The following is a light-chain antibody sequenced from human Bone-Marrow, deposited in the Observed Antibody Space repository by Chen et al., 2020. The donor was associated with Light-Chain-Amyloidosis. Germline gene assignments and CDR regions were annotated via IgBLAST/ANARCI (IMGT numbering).Light chain of an antibody. J-gene: IGLJ2*01. Sequence: SYELTQPPSVSVSPGQPARITCSGDDLPTHYAYWYQQKPGQAPVLVIHRDTERPSGISERFSGSSSGTTATLTISGVQAEDEADYHCQSADSSGTYEVIFGGGTKLTVL. CDR3: QSADSSGTYEVI. CDR1: DLPTHY. CDR2: RDT. V-gene: IGLV3-25*03.